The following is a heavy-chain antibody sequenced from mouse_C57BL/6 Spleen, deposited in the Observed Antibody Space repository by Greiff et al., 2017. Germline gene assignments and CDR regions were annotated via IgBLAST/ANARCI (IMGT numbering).Heavy chain of an antibody. J-gene: IGHJ2*01. CDR2: INPSSGYT. CDR3: ARSGYGNYEVDY. D-gene: IGHD2-1*01. Sequence: VKLMESGAELARPGASVKMSCKASGYTFTSYTMHWVKQRPGQGLEWIGYINPSSGYTKYNQKFKDKATLTADKSSSTAYMQLSSLTSEDSAVYYCARSGYGNYEVDYWGQGTTLTVSS. CDR1: GYTFTSYT. V-gene: IGHV1-4*01.